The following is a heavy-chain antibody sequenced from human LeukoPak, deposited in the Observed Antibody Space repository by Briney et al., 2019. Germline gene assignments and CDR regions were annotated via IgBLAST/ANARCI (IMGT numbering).Heavy chain of an antibody. CDR1: GFTVSSNY. Sequence: PGGSLRLSCAASGFTVSSNYMSWARQAPGKGLEWVSAISGSGGSTFYADSVKGRFTLSRDNSKNTLYLQMNSLRAEDTAVYYCAKGVWTDYTITHFDYWGQGTLVTVSS. J-gene: IGHJ4*02. D-gene: IGHD3/OR15-3a*01. CDR2: ISGSGGST. V-gene: IGHV3-23*01. CDR3: AKGVWTDYTITHFDY.